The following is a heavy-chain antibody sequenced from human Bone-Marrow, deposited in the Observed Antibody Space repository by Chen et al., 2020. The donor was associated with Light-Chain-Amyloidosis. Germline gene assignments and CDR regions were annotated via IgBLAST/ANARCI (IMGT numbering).Heavy chain of an antibody. Sequence: EVQLVESGGGLVQPGGSLRLSCSASGFAFADSAMHWVRQAPGRGLQWVSGISRDTGRTYYADSVRGRFTVSRDNGKTSLFLEMNGLRPDDTALYFCAKGFGSGTYSSPGDYWGQGIMVNVSS. J-gene: IGHJ4*02. V-gene: IGHV3-9*01. CDR1: GFAFADSA. CDR2: ISRDTGRT. D-gene: IGHD3-10*01. CDR3: AKGFGSGTYSSPGDY.